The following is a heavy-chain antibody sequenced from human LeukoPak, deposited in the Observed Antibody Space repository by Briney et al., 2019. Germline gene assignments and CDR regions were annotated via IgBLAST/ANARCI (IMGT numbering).Heavy chain of an antibody. CDR3: AKDGYSGSYPFPLYRLYYFDY. CDR1: GFTFSSYG. D-gene: IGHD1-26*01. J-gene: IGHJ4*02. Sequence: GGSLRLSCAASGFTFSSYGMSWVRQAPGKGLEWVSAISGSGGSTYYADSVKGRFTISRDNSKNTLYLQMNSLRAEDTAVYYCAKDGYSGSYPFPLYRLYYFDYWGQGTLVTVSS. V-gene: IGHV3-23*01. CDR2: ISGSGGST.